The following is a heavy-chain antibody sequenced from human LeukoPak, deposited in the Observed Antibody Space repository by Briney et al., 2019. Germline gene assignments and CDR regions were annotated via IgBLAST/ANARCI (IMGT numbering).Heavy chain of an antibody. CDR3: AHSAVRGVIGMTFDY. Sequence: SGPALVKPTQTLTVTCTFSGFSLSTSGMCVSWIRQPPGKALEWLALIDWDDDKFYSTSLKTRVTISKDTSKNQVVLTMTNMDPVDTATYYCAHSAVRGVIGMTFDYWGQGTLVTVSS. D-gene: IGHD3-10*01. V-gene: IGHV2-70*12. CDR2: IDWDDDK. CDR1: GFSLSTSGMC. J-gene: IGHJ4*02.